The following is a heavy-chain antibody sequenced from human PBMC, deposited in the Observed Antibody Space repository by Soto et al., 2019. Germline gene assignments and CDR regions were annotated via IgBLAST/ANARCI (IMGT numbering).Heavy chain of an antibody. D-gene: IGHD2-2*01. CDR2: ISDSGGST. J-gene: IGHJ2*01. V-gene: IGHV3-23*01. Sequence: EVQLLESGGGLVQPGGSLRLSCAASRFTFSSYAMNWVRQAPGKGLEWVSVISDSGGSTYYADSVKGRFTISRDNSKNSLYLQMNRLRAEDTAVYYCAKDLKVVVVPAASMYWYFDLWGRGTLVTVSS. CDR1: RFTFSSYA. CDR3: AKDLKVVVVPAASMYWYFDL.